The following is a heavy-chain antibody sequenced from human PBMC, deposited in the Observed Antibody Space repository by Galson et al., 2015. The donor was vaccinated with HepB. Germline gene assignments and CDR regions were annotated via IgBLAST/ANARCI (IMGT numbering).Heavy chain of an antibody. J-gene: IGHJ4*02. CDR3: ARGALGIWYYFDY. CDR1: GGTFSSYA. CDR2: IIPILGIA. V-gene: IGHV1-69*04. D-gene: IGHD2-8*02. Sequence: SVKVSCKASGGTFSSYAISWVRQAPGQGLEWMGRIIPILGIANYAQKFQGRVTITADKSTSTAYMELSSLRSEGTAVYYCARGALGIWYYFDYWGQGTLVTVSS.